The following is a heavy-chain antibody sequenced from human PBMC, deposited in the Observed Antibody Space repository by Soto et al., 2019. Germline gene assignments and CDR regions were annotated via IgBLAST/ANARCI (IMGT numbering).Heavy chain of an antibody. V-gene: IGHV3-33*01. CDR2: IWYDGSNK. Sequence: QVQLVESGGGVVQPGRSLRLSCAASGFTFSSYGMYWVRQAPGKGLEWVAVIWYDGSNKYYEDSVKGRFTISTDNSKNTMYLQMSSLRAEDTAVYYCARDDGVTVYWSQGTLVTVSS. CDR1: GFTFSSYG. D-gene: IGHD3-10*01. J-gene: IGHJ4*02. CDR3: ARDDGVTVY.